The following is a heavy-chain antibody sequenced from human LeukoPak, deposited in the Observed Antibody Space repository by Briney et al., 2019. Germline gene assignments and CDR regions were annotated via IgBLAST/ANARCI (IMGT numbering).Heavy chain of an antibody. V-gene: IGHV4-59*08. CDR1: GGSISSHY. CDR2: IYYSGST. J-gene: IGHJ4*02. D-gene: IGHD1-26*01. CDR3: ARHSLDSGSFLLFDY. Sequence: SETLSLTCTVSGGSISSHYWSWIRQPPGKGLEWIGYIYYSGSTNYNPSLKSRVTISVDTSKNQFSLKLSSVTAADTAVYYCARHSLDSGSFLLFDYWGQGTLVTVSS.